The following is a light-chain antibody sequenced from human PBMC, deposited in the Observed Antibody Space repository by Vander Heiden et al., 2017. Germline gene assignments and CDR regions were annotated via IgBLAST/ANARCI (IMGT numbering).Light chain of an antibody. Sequence: DIVMNQSPDPLAVSLGERATINCKSSQSVLYSSNNKNYLAWYQQKPGQPPKLLIYWASTRESGVPDRFSGSGSGTDFTLTISSLQAEDVAVYYCQQYYSTPLTFGGGTKVEIK. CDR3: QQYYSTPLT. J-gene: IGKJ4*01. CDR2: WAS. V-gene: IGKV4-1*01. CDR1: QSVLYSSNNKNY.